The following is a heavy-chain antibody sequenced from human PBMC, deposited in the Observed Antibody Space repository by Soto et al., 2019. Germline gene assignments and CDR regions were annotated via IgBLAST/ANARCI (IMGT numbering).Heavy chain of an antibody. J-gene: IGHJ4*02. D-gene: IGHD1-1*01. CDR1: GFMFSSAW. V-gene: IGHV3-15*01. CDR3: VEGWNDF. CDR2: IKSKGDGGAR. Sequence: EVQMVQSGGELVKPGGSLRLSCVTSGFMFSSAWMNWVRQAPGKGLEWVARIKSKGDGGARDYAAPVKGRFTISRDDSKNTVHLQMNSLRAEDTAVYYCVEGWNDFWGQGTLVTVSS.